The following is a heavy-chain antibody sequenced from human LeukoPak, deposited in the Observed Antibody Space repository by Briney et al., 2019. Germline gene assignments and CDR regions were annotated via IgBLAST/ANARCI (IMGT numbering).Heavy chain of an antibody. Sequence: SETLSLTCTVSGGSISSYYWRWIRQPAGKGLEWIGRIYTSGSTNYNPSLKSRVTMSVDTSKNQFSLKLSSVTAADTAVYYCARDLDGDYVPLYYYYYMDVWGKGTTVTVSS. CDR3: ARDLDGDYVPLYYYYYMDV. CDR2: IYTSGST. V-gene: IGHV4-4*07. J-gene: IGHJ6*03. D-gene: IGHD4-17*01. CDR1: GGSISSYY.